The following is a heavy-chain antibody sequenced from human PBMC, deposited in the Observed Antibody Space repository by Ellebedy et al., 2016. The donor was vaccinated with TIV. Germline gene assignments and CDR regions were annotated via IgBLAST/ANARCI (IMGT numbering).Heavy chain of an antibody. CDR1: GFTFSSYA. CDR3: ARAPMAGTPFFYGLDV. CDR2: ITTSSSNI. J-gene: IGHJ6*02. Sequence: GESLKISXAASGFTFSSYAMNWVRQAPGKGLEWVSYITTSSSNIFYTDSVRGRFTISRDNAKNSLYLQMNSLRAEDTAVYYCARAPMAGTPFFYGLDVWGQGTTVTVSS. V-gene: IGHV3-48*04. D-gene: IGHD6-19*01.